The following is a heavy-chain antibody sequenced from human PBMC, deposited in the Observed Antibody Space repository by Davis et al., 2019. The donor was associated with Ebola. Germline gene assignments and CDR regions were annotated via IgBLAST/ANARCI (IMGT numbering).Heavy chain of an antibody. CDR3: ARATFGYNSGWYADY. Sequence: ASVKVSCKASGYTFTSYAMHCVRQAPGQRLEWMGWINAGNGNTKYSQKFQGRVTITRDTSASTAYMELSSLRSDDTAVFYCARATFGYNSGWYADYWGPGSLVTVSS. J-gene: IGHJ4*02. V-gene: IGHV1-3*01. CDR2: INAGNGNT. D-gene: IGHD6-19*01. CDR1: GYTFTSYA.